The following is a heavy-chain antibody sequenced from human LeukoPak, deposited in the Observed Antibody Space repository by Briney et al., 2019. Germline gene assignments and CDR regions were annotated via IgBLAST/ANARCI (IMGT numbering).Heavy chain of an antibody. Sequence: EASVKVSCKASGGTFSSYAISWVRQAPGQGLEWMGGIIPIFGTANYAQKFQGRVTITADESTSTAYMELSSLRSEDTAVHYCARGRCSSTSCPGENWFDPWGQGTLVTVSS. D-gene: IGHD2-2*01. V-gene: IGHV1-69*01. CDR1: GGTFSSYA. CDR3: ARGRCSSTSCPGENWFDP. CDR2: IIPIFGTA. J-gene: IGHJ5*02.